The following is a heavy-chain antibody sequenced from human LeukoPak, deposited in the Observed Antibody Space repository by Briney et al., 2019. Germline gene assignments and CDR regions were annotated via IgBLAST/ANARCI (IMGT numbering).Heavy chain of an antibody. CDR1: GFTFDDYA. CDR3: AKAFYDSSGYGFDP. V-gene: IGHV3-9*01. D-gene: IGHD3-22*01. CDR2: ISWNSGSI. Sequence: GGSLRLSCAASGFTFDDYAMHWVRQAPGKGLEWVSGISWNSGSIGYADSVKGRFTISRDNAKNSLCLQMNSLRAEDTALYYCAKAFYDSSGYGFDPWGQGTLVTVSS. J-gene: IGHJ5*02.